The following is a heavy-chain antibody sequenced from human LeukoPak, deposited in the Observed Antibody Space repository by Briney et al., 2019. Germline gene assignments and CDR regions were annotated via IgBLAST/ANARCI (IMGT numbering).Heavy chain of an antibody. CDR1: GGSISSSSYY. V-gene: IGHV4-39*01. CDR2: IYYSGST. CDR3: ASITMIVVVKAFDI. Sequence: SETLSLTCTVSGGSISSSSYYWGWIRQPPGKGLEWIGSIYYSGSTYYNPSLKSRVTISVDTSKNQFSLKLSSVTAADTAVYYCASITMIVVVKAFDIWGQGTMVTVSS. D-gene: IGHD3-22*01. J-gene: IGHJ3*02.